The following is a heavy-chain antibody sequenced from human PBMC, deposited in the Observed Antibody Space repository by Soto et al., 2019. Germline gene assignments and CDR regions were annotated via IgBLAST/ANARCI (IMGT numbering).Heavy chain of an antibody. CDR1: GGSISSYY. D-gene: IGHD2-21*02. Sequence: QVQLQESGPGLVKPSETLSLTCTVSGGSISSYYWSWLRQPPGKGLEWIGYISYSGSTNYNPSLKSRVTISVDTSKKQFSLNLSSVTAADTAVYYCARVAVVTAPIFDYWGQGTLVTVSS. V-gene: IGHV4-59*01. CDR2: ISYSGST. J-gene: IGHJ4*02. CDR3: ARVAVVTAPIFDY.